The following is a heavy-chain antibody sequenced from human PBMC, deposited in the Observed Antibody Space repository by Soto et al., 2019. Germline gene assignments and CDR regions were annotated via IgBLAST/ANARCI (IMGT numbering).Heavy chain of an antibody. CDR3: VRGPPPRTYAFDI. V-gene: IGHV3-7*03. CDR2: IKDDGNEK. D-gene: IGHD3-16*01. Sequence: HPGGSLRLSCAASGFTFSNYWMSWVRQAPGKGLEWVANIKDDGNEKYNVDSVKGRFTISRDNAQNSLYLQMNNLRVEDTAIYYCVRGPPPRTYAFDIWGQGTMVTVS. J-gene: IGHJ3*02. CDR1: GFTFSNYW.